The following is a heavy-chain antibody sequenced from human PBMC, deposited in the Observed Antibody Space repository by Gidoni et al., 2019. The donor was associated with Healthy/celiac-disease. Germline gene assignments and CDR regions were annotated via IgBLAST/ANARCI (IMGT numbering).Heavy chain of an antibody. CDR3: ARDADSSSWYGGYFDY. CDR1: VFTFSSYG. J-gene: IGHJ4*02. Sequence: QVQLVESGGGVVQPGRSLRLSCAASVFTFSSYGMHWVRQAPGKGLEWVAVIWYDGSNKYYADSVKGRFTISRDNSKNTLYLQMNSLRAEDTAVYYCARDADSSSWYGGYFDYWGQGTLVTVSS. D-gene: IGHD6-13*01. V-gene: IGHV3-33*01. CDR2: IWYDGSNK.